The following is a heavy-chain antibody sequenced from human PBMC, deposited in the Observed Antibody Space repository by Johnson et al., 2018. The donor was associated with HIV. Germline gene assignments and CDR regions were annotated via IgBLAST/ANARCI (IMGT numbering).Heavy chain of an antibody. CDR3: ATHLNDYGDTLTDDAFDI. J-gene: IGHJ3*02. CDR2: IYSGGNT. CDR1: GFTVSSHY. D-gene: IGHD4-17*01. V-gene: IGHV3-53*01. Sequence: VQLVESGGGLISPGGSLRLSCAATGFTVSSHYMSWVRQAAGKGLEWVAAIYSGGNTYYADSVKGRFTISRDNSKNHLYLPINSQKAEDTAVYYVATHLNDYGDTLTDDAFDIWGQGTLLTVSS.